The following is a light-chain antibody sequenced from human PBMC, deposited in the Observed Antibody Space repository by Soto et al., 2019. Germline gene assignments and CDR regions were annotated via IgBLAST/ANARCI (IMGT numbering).Light chain of an antibody. CDR3: QQRTNWSWT. CDR2: HAS. V-gene: IGKV3-11*01. J-gene: IGKJ1*01. Sequence: EIVLTQSPATLSLSPGERATLSCRASQNVRFYLAWYQQKPGQTPRLLIYHASKRASGIPARFSGSGSGTDFTLTISSLEPEDFAVYYCQQRTNWSWTFGRGTKVEVK. CDR1: QNVRFY.